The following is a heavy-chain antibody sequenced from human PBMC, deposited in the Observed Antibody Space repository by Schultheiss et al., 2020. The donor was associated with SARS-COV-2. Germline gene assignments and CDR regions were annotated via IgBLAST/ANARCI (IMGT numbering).Heavy chain of an antibody. CDR2: IIPIFGTA. Sequence: SVKVSCKASGYTFTSYGISWVRQAPGQGLEWMGGIIPIFGTANYAQKFQGRVTITADKSTSTAYMELSSLRSEDTAVYYCARYRNSYGSSYYFDYWGQGTLVTVSS. D-gene: IGHD5-18*01. CDR3: ARYRNSYGSSYYFDY. CDR1: GYTFTSYG. V-gene: IGHV1-69*06. J-gene: IGHJ4*02.